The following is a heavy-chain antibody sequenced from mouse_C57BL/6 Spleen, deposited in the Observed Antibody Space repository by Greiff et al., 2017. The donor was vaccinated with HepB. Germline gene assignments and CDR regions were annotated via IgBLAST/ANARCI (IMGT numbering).Heavy chain of an antibody. V-gene: IGHV6-3*01. CDR2: IRLKSGNYAT. J-gene: IGHJ1*03. Sequence: EVQRVESGGGLVQPGGSMKLSCVASGFTFSNYWMSWVRQSPEKGLEWVAQIRLKSGNYATHDAESVKGRFTISRDDSKSSVYLQMNNLRAEDTGIYYCTCGGTTVVSDWYFDVWGTGTTVTVSS. D-gene: IGHD1-1*01. CDR3: TCGGTTVVSDWYFDV. CDR1: GFTFSNYW.